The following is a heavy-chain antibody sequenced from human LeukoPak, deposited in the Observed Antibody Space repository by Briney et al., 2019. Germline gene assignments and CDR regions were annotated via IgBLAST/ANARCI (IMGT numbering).Heavy chain of an antibody. CDR3: ARDNDPDYSSSPGWFDS. CDR2: ISSDGGNK. J-gene: IGHJ5*01. Sequence: GGSLRLSCAAPGLTFSDYAFNWVRRAPGKGLEWVAVISSDGGNKFYADSVKGRFTVSRDNSKNTLYLQMSSLRVEGTAVYYCARDNDPDYSSSPGWFDSWGQGTLVTVSS. V-gene: IGHV3-30-3*01. CDR1: GLTFSDYA. D-gene: IGHD6-6*01.